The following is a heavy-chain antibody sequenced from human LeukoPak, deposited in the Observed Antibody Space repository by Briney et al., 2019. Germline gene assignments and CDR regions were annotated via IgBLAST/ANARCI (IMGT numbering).Heavy chain of an antibody. J-gene: IGHJ3*02. CDR3: ARARFIAAAGPDANDAFDI. D-gene: IGHD6-13*01. Sequence: PGGSLRLSCAASGFTFSSYSMNWVRQAPGKGLEWVSGINWNGGSTGYADSVKGRFTISRDNAKNSLYLQMNSLRAEDTALYHRARARFIAAAGPDANDAFDIWGQGTMVTVSS. CDR1: GFTFSSYS. V-gene: IGHV3-20*01. CDR2: INWNGGST.